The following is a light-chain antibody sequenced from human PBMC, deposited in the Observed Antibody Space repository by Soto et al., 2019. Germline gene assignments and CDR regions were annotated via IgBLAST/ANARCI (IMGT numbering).Light chain of an antibody. CDR3: MQGTHWPYT. J-gene: IGKJ2*01. V-gene: IGKV2-30*01. Sequence: DVVVTQSPFSLPVTLGQPASISCRSSQSLVYSDGNTYLSWFQQRPGQSPRRLIYKVSNRDSGVPDSCICRGSRTDVTLKISRVEPEGVEIYCCMQGTHWPYTFGQGTKLEIK. CDR2: KVS. CDR1: QSLVYSDGNTY.